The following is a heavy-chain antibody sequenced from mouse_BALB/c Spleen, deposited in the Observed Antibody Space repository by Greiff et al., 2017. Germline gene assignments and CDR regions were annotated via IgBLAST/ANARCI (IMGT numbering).Heavy chain of an antibody. D-gene: IGHD2-1*01. CDR2: INPSTGYT. J-gene: IGHJ1*01. Sequence: VQLQQSGAELAKPGASVKMSCKASGYTFTSYWMHWVKQRPGQGLEWIGYINPSTGYTEYNQKFKDKATLTADKSSSTAYMQLSSLTSEDSAVYYCAIGGGNYVGYFDVWGAGTTVTVSS. V-gene: IGHV1-7*01. CDR3: AIGGGNYVGYFDV. CDR1: GYTFTSYW.